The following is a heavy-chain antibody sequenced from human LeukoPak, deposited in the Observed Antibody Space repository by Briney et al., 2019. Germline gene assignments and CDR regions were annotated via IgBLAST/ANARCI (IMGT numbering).Heavy chain of an antibody. J-gene: IGHJ4*02. Sequence: GGSLRLSCAASGFTFSSYSMNWVRQAPGKGLEWVSYISSSSSTIYYADSVKGRFTISRDNSKNTLYLQMNSLRDEDTAVFYCAADRGWFFDNWGQGTLVTVAS. CDR2: ISSSSSTI. V-gene: IGHV3-48*02. CDR3: AADRGWFFDN. D-gene: IGHD6-19*01. CDR1: GFTFSSYS.